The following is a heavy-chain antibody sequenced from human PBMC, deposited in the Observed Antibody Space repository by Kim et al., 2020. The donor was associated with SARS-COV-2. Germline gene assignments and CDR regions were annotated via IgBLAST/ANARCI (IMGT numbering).Heavy chain of an antibody. D-gene: IGHD6-13*01. CDR2: ISYDGSNK. CDR1: GFTFSSYG. J-gene: IGHJ4*02. Sequence: GGSLRLSCAASGFTFSSYGMHWVRQAPGKGLEWVAVISYDGSNKYYADSVKGRFTISRDNSKNTLYLQMNSLRAEDTAVYYCARDRSRSSSWNRPGPDYWGQGTLVTVSS. CDR3: ARDRSRSSSWNRPGPDY. V-gene: IGHV3-33*05.